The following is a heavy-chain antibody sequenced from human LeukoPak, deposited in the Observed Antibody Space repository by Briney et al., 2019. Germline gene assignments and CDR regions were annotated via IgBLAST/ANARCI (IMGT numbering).Heavy chain of an antibody. D-gene: IGHD3-22*01. CDR3: ARTPIYYFDNSGYYN. V-gene: IGHV4-4*07. CDR2: IYTSGST. Sequence: PSETLSLTCTVSGGSMSNYYWSWIRQPAGKGLEWIGLIYTSGSTNYNPSLKSRVTMSVDTPKNQFSLKLTSVTAADTAVYYCARTPIYYFDNSGYYNWGQGTLVTVSS. J-gene: IGHJ4*02. CDR1: GGSMSNYY.